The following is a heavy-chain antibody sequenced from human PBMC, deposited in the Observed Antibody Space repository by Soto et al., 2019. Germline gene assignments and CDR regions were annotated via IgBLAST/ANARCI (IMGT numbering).Heavy chain of an antibody. CDR3: ATSELLRTKEFDP. CDR2: IIPIFGTA. CDR1: GGTFSSYA. Sequence: QVQLVQSGAEVKKPGSSVKVSCKASGGTFSSYAISWVRQAPGQGLEWMGGIIPIFGTANYAQKFQGRVTISADESTSTAYMELSSLSSEDTAVYYCATSELLRTKEFDPWGQGTLVTVSS. V-gene: IGHV1-69*12. J-gene: IGHJ5*02. D-gene: IGHD1-26*01.